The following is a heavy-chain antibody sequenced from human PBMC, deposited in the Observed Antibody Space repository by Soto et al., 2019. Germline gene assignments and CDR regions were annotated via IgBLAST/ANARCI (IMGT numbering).Heavy chain of an antibody. V-gene: IGHV3-23*01. J-gene: IGHJ4*02. Sequence: PGGSLRLSCAASGFTFSSYAMSWVRQAPGKGLEWVSVISGSGGSTYYTDSVKGRFTISRDNSKNTLYLQMDSLRAEDTALYFCEKDQNYDFLIGILAFWGQGTLVTVSS. CDR3: EKDQNYDFLIGILAF. CDR2: ISGSGGST. D-gene: IGHD3-3*01. CDR1: GFTFSSYA.